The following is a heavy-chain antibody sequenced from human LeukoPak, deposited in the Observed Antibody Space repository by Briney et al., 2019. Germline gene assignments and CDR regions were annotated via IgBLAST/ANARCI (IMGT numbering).Heavy chain of an antibody. V-gene: IGHV1-2*02. CDR3: ARDLWLRFYFDY. CDR1: GYTFTGYY. J-gene: IGHJ4*02. Sequence: KPGASVTVSCKASGYTFTGYYMHWVRQAPGQGLEWMGWINPNSGGTNYAQKFQGRVTMTRDTSISTAYMELSRLRSDDTAVYYCARDLWLRFYFDYWGQGTLVTVSS. D-gene: IGHD5-12*01. CDR2: INPNSGGT.